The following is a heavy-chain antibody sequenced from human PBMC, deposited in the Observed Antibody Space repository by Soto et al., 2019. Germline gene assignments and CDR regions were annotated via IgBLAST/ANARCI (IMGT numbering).Heavy chain of an antibody. CDR3: ARSRKQWLVPPTPWYFDL. CDR1: GGSISSSSYY. CDR2: SNHSGST. J-gene: IGHJ2*01. V-gene: IGHV4-39*07. Sequence: QLQLQESGPGLVKPSETLSLTCTVSGGSISSSSYYWGWIRQPPGKGLEWIGESNHSGSTNYNPSLKSRVTLSVDTSKNQFSLKLSSVTAADTAVYYCARSRKQWLVPPTPWYFDLWGRGTLVTVSS. D-gene: IGHD6-19*01.